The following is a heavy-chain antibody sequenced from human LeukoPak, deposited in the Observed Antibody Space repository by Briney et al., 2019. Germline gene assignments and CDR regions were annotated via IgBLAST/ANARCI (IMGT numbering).Heavy chain of an antibody. D-gene: IGHD3-22*01. Sequence: GGSLRLSCAVSGVTFSSYTMNWVRQAPGKGLEWVSLITSSSSYTYYADSVKGRFTSSRDNAKNSLYLQMNSLRAEDTAVYYCAREGGVNYYDLDYFDYWGQGTLITVSS. CDR3: AREGGVNYYDLDYFDY. CDR2: ITSSSSYT. V-gene: IGHV3-21*01. J-gene: IGHJ4*02. CDR1: GVTFSSYT.